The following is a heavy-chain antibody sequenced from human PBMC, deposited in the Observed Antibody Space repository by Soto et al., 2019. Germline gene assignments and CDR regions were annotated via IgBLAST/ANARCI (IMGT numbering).Heavy chain of an antibody. Sequence: SETLSLTCTVSGGSISSGNYYWSWIRQPPGKGLEWIGFISYSGSTYYSLSLKSRVTISVDTSKNQFSLNLSFVTAADTAVYYCARSMHYSDGSNYSPFDYWGQGTLVT. CDR3: ARSMHYSDGSNYSPFDY. CDR2: ISYSGST. V-gene: IGHV4-30-4*01. J-gene: IGHJ4*02. CDR1: GGSISSGNYY. D-gene: IGHD3-22*01.